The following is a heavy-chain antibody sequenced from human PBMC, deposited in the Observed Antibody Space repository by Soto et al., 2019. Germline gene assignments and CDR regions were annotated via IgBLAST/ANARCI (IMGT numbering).Heavy chain of an antibody. CDR3: ARGQRFSDWFDP. CDR2: IYSSGNT. V-gene: IGHV4-4*07. J-gene: IGHJ5*02. D-gene: IGHD3-3*01. CDR1: GGTISGYY. Sequence: QVHLQESGPGLVKPSETLSLTCSVSGGTISGYYWTWIRQPAGKGLECIGRIYSSGNTKYNPSLQSRVTMSLDTSNNQFSLRLTSVTAADTAVYYCARGQRFSDWFDPWGQGTLVTVSS.